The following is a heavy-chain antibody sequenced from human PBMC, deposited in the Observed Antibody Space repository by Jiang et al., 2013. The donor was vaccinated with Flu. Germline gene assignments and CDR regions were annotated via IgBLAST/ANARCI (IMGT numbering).Heavy chain of an antibody. CDR1: GSTLSSYG. CDR3: AKDTEMGSSWLNYFDS. Sequence: VQLVESGGGVVQPGGSLRLSCAASGSTLSSYGMHWVRQAPGKGLEWIAFIRYDGSNKYYADSVKGRFTISRDNSKNTLYLQMSSLRAEDTAVYYCAKDTEMGSSWLNYFDSWGQGTLVTVSS. D-gene: IGHD6-13*01. CDR2: IRYDGSNK. V-gene: IGHV3-30*02. J-gene: IGHJ4*02.